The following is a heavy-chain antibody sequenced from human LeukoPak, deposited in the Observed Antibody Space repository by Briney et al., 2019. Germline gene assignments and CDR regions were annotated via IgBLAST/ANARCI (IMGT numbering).Heavy chain of an antibody. Sequence: PGGSLRLSCAASGFTVSASYMSWVRQAPGKGLEWVSDINDSGSNRFYADSVKGRFTISRDNSKNTLYLQMNSLRAEDTAIYYCAKGRTGYIPDSWGQGTLVTVSS. D-gene: IGHD6-13*01. CDR2: INDSGSNR. J-gene: IGHJ4*02. CDR3: AKGRTGYIPDS. CDR1: GFTVSASY. V-gene: IGHV3-23*01.